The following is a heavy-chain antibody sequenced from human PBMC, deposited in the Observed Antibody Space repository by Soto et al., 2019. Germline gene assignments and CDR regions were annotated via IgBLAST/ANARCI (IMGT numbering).Heavy chain of an antibody. CDR2: IIPIFGTA. J-gene: IGHJ6*02. V-gene: IGHV1-69*01. D-gene: IGHD3-3*01. Sequence: ASLKVSRKASGGTFSSYAISWVRQAPGQGLEWMGGIIPIFGTANYAQKFQGRVTITADESTSTAYMELSSLRSEDTAVYYCARDLEGGITGGMDVWGQGTTVTVSS. CDR3: ARDLEGGITGGMDV. CDR1: GGTFSSYA.